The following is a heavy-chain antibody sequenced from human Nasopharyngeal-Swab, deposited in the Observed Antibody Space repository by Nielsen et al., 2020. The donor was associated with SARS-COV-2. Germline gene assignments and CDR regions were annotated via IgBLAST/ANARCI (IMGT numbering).Heavy chain of an antibody. CDR2: ISGSGGST. J-gene: IGHJ4*02. CDR3: ASAHRAYGDSGYYPLDY. Sequence: GESLKISCAASRSIFNNYAMTWVRQAPGKGLEWVSSISGSGGSTYFADSVKGRFTISRDNAKNLLYLQMNSLRAEDTAVYYCASAHRAYGDSGYYPLDYWGKGTLVTVSS. D-gene: IGHD3-22*01. CDR1: RSIFNNYA. V-gene: IGHV3-23*01.